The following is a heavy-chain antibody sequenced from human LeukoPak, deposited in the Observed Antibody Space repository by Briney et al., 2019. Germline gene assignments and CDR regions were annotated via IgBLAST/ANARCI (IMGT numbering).Heavy chain of an antibody. Sequence: GGSLRLSCAASGFTFSSYAMSWVRQAPGKGLEWVSAISGSGGSTYYADSVKGRFTISRDNSKNTLYLQMNSLKAEDTAVYYCATAYSSGWTPGYYYYGMDVWGQGTTVTVSS. CDR1: GFTFSSYA. CDR2: ISGSGGST. V-gene: IGHV3-23*01. CDR3: ATAYSSGWTPGYYYYGMDV. J-gene: IGHJ6*02. D-gene: IGHD6-19*01.